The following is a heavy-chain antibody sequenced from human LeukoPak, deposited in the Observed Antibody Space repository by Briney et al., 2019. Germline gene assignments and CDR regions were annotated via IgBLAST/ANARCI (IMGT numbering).Heavy chain of an antibody. CDR3: AKDRYCISTNCPYDS. CDR1: GFSSSDYT. V-gene: IGHV3-23*01. CDR2: ISVSDDST. D-gene: IGHD2-2*01. J-gene: IGHJ5*01. Sequence: GGSLRLSCAASGFSSSDYTMNWVRQAPGKGLEGVSGISVSDDSTYYADSVKGRFTMSRDNSNNMLFLQMNSLRAEDTAVYYCAKDRYCISTNCPYDSWGQGTLVTVSS.